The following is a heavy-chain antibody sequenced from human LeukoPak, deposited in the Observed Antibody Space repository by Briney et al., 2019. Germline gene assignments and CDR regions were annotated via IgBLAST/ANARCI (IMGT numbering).Heavy chain of an antibody. D-gene: IGHD1-7*01. V-gene: IGHV3-23*01. Sequence: GGSLRLSCAASVFTFSTYSMSWVRQAPGKGLEWVSVISGSATRTHYADSVKGRFTVSRDNSNNTLYLQMNSLRAEDTAVYYCAKHYNWDYKNWLDPWGQGTLVTVSS. CDR3: AKHYNWDYKNWLDP. J-gene: IGHJ5*02. CDR2: ISGSATRT. CDR1: VFTFSTYS.